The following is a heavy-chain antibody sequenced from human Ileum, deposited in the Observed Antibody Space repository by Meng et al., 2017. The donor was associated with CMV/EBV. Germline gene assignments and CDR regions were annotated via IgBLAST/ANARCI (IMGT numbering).Heavy chain of an antibody. V-gene: IGHV3-7*01. CDR3: AREPHSGYALPYYYYYGMDV. CDR2: IKQDGSEK. D-gene: IGHD5-12*01. CDR1: GFIVSKNY. J-gene: IGHJ6*02. Sequence: GGSLRLSCAASGFIVSKNYMNWVRQAPGKGLEWVANIKQDGSEKYYVDSVKGRFTISRDNAKNSLYLQMNSLRAEDTAVYYCAREPHSGYALPYYYYYGMDVWGQGTTVTVSS.